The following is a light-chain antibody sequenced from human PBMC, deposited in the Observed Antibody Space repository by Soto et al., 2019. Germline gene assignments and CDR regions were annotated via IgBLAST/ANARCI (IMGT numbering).Light chain of an antibody. CDR3: TSWTTSTTMI. CDR2: DVN. V-gene: IGLV2-14*03. J-gene: IGLJ2*01. CDR1: SSDIGAYNF. Sequence: QSALTQPASVSGSPGQSITISCTGTSSDIGAYNFVSWYQQHPGKAPKLVPYDVNFRPSGVSNRFSGSKSGNTASLTISGLQAEDEADYDCTSWTTSTTMIFGGETKVTV.